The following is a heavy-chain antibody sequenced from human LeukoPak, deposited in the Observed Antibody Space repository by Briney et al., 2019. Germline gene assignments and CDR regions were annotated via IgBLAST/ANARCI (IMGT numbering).Heavy chain of an antibody. CDR3: ARLGGPAATLDY. J-gene: IGHJ4*02. CDR2: IYYSGST. Sequence: PSETLSLTCTVSGGSISSSSYYWGWIRQPPGKGLEWIGSIYYSGSTYYNPSLKSRVTISVDTSKNQFSLKLSSVTAADTAVYYCARLGGPAATLDYWGQGTLVTVSS. CDR1: GGSISSSSYY. D-gene: IGHD6-25*01. V-gene: IGHV4-39*07.